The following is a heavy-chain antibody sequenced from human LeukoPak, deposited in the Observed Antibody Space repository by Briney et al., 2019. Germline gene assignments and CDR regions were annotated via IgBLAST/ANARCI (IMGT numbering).Heavy chain of an antibody. D-gene: IGHD3-22*01. CDR3: ARGRQDVTMIVVVMTAVSYYLDV. Sequence: PSETLPLTRAVYGGSFSGYYWTWIRQTPAKGLEWIGEMNPSGSTNYNPSLKSRVTISVDTSKNQFSLELSSVTAADTAVYYCARGRQDVTMIVVVMTAVSYYLDVWGKGTTVTVS. CDR1: GGSFSGYY. CDR2: MNPSGST. J-gene: IGHJ6*03. V-gene: IGHV4-34*01.